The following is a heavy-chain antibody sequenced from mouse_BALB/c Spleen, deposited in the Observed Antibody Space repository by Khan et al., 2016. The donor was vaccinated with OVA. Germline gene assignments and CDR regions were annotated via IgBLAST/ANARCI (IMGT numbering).Heavy chain of an antibody. CDR1: DYTFTSYY. Sequence: QVQLQQSGPELVKPGASVRISCKASDYTFTSYYIHWVKQRPGQGLEWIGWIYPGNINNNYTERFKGKATLTADKSSSAAYMHVSSRTSEDAAVDVCARGGYGSGAYWAQGTLVTVSA. CDR3: ARGGYGSGAY. CDR2: IYPGNINN. D-gene: IGHD2-2*01. V-gene: IGHV1S56*01. J-gene: IGHJ3*01.